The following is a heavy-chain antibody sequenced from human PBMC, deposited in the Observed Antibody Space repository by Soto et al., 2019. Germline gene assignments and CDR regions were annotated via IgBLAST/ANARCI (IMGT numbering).Heavy chain of an antibody. D-gene: IGHD6-19*01. Sequence: SETLSLTCAVYGGSCSGYYWSWTRQPPGKGLEWIGEINHSGSTNYNPSLKSRVTISVDTSKNQFSLKLSSVTAADTAVYYCARGSQWLVQGDNWFDPWGQGTLVTVSS. CDR2: INHSGST. V-gene: IGHV4-34*01. J-gene: IGHJ5*02. CDR1: GGSCSGYY. CDR3: ARGSQWLVQGDNWFDP.